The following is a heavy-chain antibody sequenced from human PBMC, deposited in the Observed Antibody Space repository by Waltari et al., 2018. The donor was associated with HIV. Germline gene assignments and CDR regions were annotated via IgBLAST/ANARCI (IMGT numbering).Heavy chain of an antibody. CDR1: GFTFSRYE. CDR2: ISSSVSTI. Sequence: EVQVVESGGGLVQPGGSLRLSCAASGFTFSRYEMNWVRQAPGKGLQWFTYISSSVSTIYFEDSVKGRFTMSRYNAKNSLYLRMNSLRAEDTAVYYCARAFMIRGTGAFDIWGQGTMVTVSS. V-gene: IGHV3-48*03. CDR3: ARAFMIRGTGAFDI. J-gene: IGHJ3*02. D-gene: IGHD3-10*01.